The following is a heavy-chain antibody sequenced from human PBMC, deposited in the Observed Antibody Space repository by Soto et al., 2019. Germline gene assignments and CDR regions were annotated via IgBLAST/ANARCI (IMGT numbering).Heavy chain of an antibody. CDR2: LGVAGNT. V-gene: IGHV3-13*01. J-gene: IGHJ6*02. Sequence: EVQLVESGGGLVQPGGSLTLSCAASGFNLSAHDMHWVRQVKGKGLEWVSALGVAGNTFESASVKGRFTISRENAKNSMYLKMKSPRAGDTAVYFCARGADFWSGSGYYHYAYDLDVWGHGTTVTVSS. D-gene: IGHD3-3*01. CDR3: ARGADFWSGSGYYHYAYDLDV. CDR1: GFNLSAHD.